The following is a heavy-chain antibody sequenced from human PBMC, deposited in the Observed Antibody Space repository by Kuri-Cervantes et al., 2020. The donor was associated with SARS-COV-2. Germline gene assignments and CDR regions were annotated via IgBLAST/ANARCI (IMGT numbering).Heavy chain of an antibody. V-gene: IGHV3-11*03. CDR1: GFTFSDYY. CDR3: ARGQQLIDY. Sequence: LSLTCAASGFTFSDYYMSWIRQAPGKGLEWVSYISSSSSYTNYADSVKGRFTISRDNAKNSLYLQMSSLRAEDTAVYYCARGQQLIDYWGQGTLVTVSS. CDR2: ISSSSSYT. J-gene: IGHJ4*02. D-gene: IGHD6-13*01.